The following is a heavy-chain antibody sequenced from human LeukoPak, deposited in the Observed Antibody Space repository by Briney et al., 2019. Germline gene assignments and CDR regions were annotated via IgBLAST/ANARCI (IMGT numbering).Heavy chain of an antibody. CDR1: GFTFSTSA. J-gene: IGHJ4*02. CDR2: ISGSGAT. CDR3: AKVPHSWGLFDS. Sequence: GGSLRLSCAASGFTFSTSAMTWVRQAPGKGLEWVSGISGSGATDYADSVKGRFTISRDNSKNTLYLQINSLRAEDTAVYYCAKVPHSWGLFDSWGQGTLVTVSS. V-gene: IGHV3-23*01. D-gene: IGHD3-16*01.